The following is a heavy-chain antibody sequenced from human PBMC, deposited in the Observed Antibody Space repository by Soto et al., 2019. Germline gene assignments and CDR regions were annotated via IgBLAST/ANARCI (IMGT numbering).Heavy chain of an antibody. D-gene: IGHD5-18*01. Sequence: QVQLVQSGAEVKKPESSVKVSCKAPRGTFSTYAISWVRQAPGQGLEWMGGIIPMFGTANYAQRFQDRVTITADESTNTVYMELSSLRSEDTAVYFCASGIQLWLRRINNGYSGWGQGTLVTGSS. CDR1: RGTFSTYA. CDR2: IIPMFGTA. J-gene: IGHJ4*02. V-gene: IGHV1-69*12. CDR3: ASGIQLWLRRINNGYSG.